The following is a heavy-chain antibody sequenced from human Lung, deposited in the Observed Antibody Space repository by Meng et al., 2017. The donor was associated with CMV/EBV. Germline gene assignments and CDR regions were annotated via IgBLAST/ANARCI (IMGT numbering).Heavy chain of an antibody. V-gene: IGHV1-2*02. Sequence: QVQLLQSGAEVKKPGASLTLSCKASGYTFTDYYIHCVRQAPGQGLEWMGWINLNSGGTHDSQNFQGRVTMTTNTSISTAYMELSRLTSDDTAVYYCAGDKGWSGYDVWGQGTLVTVSS. D-gene: IGHD3-3*01. CDR1: GYTFTDYY. CDR3: AGDKGWSGYDV. CDR2: INLNSGGT. J-gene: IGHJ4*02.